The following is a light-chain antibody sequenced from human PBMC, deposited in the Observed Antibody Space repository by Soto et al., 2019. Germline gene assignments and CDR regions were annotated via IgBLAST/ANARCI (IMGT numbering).Light chain of an antibody. CDR1: QSISSY. J-gene: IGKJ1*01. CDR3: QQSYSTPGT. CDR2: AAS. Sequence: DIQMTQSPSSLSASVGDRVTITCRASQSISSYLNWYQQKPGKAPKLLIYAASSLQSGVPSRFSGSGSGTDFTLTISSLQPEDFATYYCQQSYSTPGTFGQGGKADIK. V-gene: IGKV1-39*01.